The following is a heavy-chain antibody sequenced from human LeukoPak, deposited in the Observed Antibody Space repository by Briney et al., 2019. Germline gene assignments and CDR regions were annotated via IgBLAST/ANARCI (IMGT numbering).Heavy chain of an antibody. Sequence: SETLSLTCTVSGGSISSYYWSWIRQPAGKGLEWIGRIYTSGSTNYNPSLKSRVTMSVDTSKNQFSLKLSSVTAADTAVYYCARDHCSGGSCYSNPWGQGTLVTVSS. CDR1: GGSISSYY. CDR3: ARDHCSGGSCYSNP. V-gene: IGHV4-4*07. CDR2: IYTSGST. J-gene: IGHJ5*02. D-gene: IGHD2-15*01.